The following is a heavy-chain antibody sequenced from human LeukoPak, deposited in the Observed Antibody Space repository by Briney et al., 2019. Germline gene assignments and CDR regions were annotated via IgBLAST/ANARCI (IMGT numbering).Heavy chain of an antibody. Sequence: SETLSLTCTVSGGSISSSNYYWGWIRQPPGKGLEWIGSIYYSGSTYYNPSLKSRVTISVDTSKNQFSLKLSSVTAADTAVYYCARFVGYSYGSGDDAFDIWGQGTMVTVSS. CDR1: GGSISSSNYY. J-gene: IGHJ3*02. V-gene: IGHV4-39*07. CDR2: IYYSGST. CDR3: ARFVGYSYGSGDDAFDI. D-gene: IGHD5-18*01.